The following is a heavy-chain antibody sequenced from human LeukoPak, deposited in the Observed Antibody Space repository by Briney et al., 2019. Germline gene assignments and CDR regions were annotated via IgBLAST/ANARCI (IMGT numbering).Heavy chain of an antibody. V-gene: IGHV4-59*01. CDR1: GGSISSYY. J-gene: IGHJ4*02. D-gene: IGHD3-22*01. Sequence: QPSETLSLTCTVSGGSISSYYWSWIRQPPGKGLEWIGYIYYSGSTNYNPSLKSRVTISVDTSKNQFSLKLSSVTAADTAVYYCARGPPYYYDSSGYYDYWGQGTLVTVSS. CDR3: ARGPPYYYDSSGYYDY. CDR2: IYYSGST.